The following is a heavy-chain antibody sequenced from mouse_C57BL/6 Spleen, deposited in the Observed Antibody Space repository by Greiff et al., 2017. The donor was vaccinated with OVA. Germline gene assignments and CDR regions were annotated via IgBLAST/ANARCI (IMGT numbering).Heavy chain of an antibody. V-gene: IGHV1-80*01. CDR1: GYAFSSYW. CDR2: IYPGDGDT. CDR3: ARGERGSSDD. J-gene: IGHJ2*01. Sequence: VQRVESGAELVKPGASVKISCKASGYAFSSYWMNWVKQRPGKGLEWIGQIYPGDGDTNYNGKFKGKATLTADKSSSTAYMQLSSLTSEDSAVYFCARGERGSSDDWGQGTTLTVSS. D-gene: IGHD1-3*01.